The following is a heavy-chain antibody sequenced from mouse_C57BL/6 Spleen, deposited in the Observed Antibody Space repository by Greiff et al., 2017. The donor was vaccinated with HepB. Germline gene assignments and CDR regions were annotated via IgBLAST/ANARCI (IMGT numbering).Heavy chain of an antibody. CDR3: ARGGDDYEGNYLDY. D-gene: IGHD2-4*01. CDR1: GYTFTDYY. J-gene: IGHJ2*01. CDR2: INPYNGGT. Sequence: EVQLQQSGPVLVKPGASVKMSCKASGYTFTDYYMNWVKQSHGKSLEWIGVINPYNGGTSYNQKFKGKATLTVDKSSSTAYMELNSLTSEDSAVYYCARGGDDYEGNYLDYWGQGTTLTVSS. V-gene: IGHV1-19*01.